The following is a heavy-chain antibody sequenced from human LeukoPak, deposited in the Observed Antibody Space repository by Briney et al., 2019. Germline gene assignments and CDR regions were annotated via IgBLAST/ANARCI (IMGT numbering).Heavy chain of an antibody. CDR3: ASGLGYCSGGSCYWGWYFDL. J-gene: IGHJ2*01. V-gene: IGHV4-38-2*01. Sequence: PSETLSLTCAVSGYSISSCYYWGWIRQPPGKGLEWIGSIYHSGSTYYNPSLKSRVTISVDTSKNQFSLKLSSVTAADTAVYYCASGLGYCSGGSCYWGWYFDLWGRGTLVTVSS. CDR2: IYHSGST. D-gene: IGHD2-15*01. CDR1: GYSISSCYY.